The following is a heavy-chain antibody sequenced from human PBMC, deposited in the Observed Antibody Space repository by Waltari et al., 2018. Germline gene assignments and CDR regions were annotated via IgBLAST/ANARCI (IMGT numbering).Heavy chain of an antibody. Sequence: EVQLVESGGGLVQPGGSLRPSWAAPGFTFGSSWMPWVAHAPGKGLVWVSRINSDGSSTSYADSVKGRFTISRDNAKNTLYLQMNSLRAEDTAVYYCARDPTWGYYYYMDVWGKGTTVTVSS. V-gene: IGHV3-74*01. D-gene: IGHD3-16*01. CDR1: GFTFGSSW. CDR3: ARDPTWGYYYYMDV. J-gene: IGHJ6*03. CDR2: INSDGSST.